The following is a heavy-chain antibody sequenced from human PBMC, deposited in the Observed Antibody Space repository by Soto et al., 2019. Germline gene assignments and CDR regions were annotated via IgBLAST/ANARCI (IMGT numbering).Heavy chain of an antibody. CDR3: ARYDSSGYYPLDY. D-gene: IGHD3-22*01. J-gene: IGHJ4*02. CDR2: IYYSGST. CDR1: GGSISSSSYY. Sequence: SETLSLTCTVSGGSISSSSYYWGWIRQPPGKGLEWIGSIYYSGSTYYNPSLKSRVTISVDTSKNQFSLKLSSVTAADTAVYYCARYDSSGYYPLDYWGQGTLVTVSS. V-gene: IGHV4-39*01.